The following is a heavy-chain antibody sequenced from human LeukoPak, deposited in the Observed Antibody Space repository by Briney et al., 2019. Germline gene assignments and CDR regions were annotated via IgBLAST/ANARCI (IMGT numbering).Heavy chain of an antibody. CDR3: AREDNPLWFDP. Sequence: GGSLRLSCAASEFSFSNFAMYWVRQPPGKGLEWLAVISYDGSIRYYADSVKGRFTISRDNSNSTLHLQMNSLRPDDSALYYCAREDNPLWFDPWGQGTLVTVSS. CDR2: ISYDGSIR. D-gene: IGHD1-1*01. J-gene: IGHJ5*02. CDR1: EFSFSNFA. V-gene: IGHV3-30*04.